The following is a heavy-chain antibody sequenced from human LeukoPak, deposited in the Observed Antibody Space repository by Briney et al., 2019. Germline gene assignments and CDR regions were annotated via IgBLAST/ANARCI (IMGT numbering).Heavy chain of an antibody. V-gene: IGHV4-59*01. Sequence: PSAAPSLTCAVSGGSIGSYYWSWLRQPPGRGLEWIGYIYYSGTTNYNPSLKSRVTISVDTSKNQFSLKLTSVTAADTAVYYCAREDPQTTVPEGLDVWGQGTTVTVSS. J-gene: IGHJ6*02. CDR2: IYYSGTT. CDR3: AREDPQTTVPEGLDV. CDR1: GGSIGSYY. D-gene: IGHD4-17*01.